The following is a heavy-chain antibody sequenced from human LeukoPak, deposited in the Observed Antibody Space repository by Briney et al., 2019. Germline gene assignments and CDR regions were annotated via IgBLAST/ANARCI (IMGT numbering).Heavy chain of an antibody. V-gene: IGHV1-46*01. CDR1: GYTFTSYY. J-gene: IGHJ4*02. D-gene: IGHD6-19*01. CDR3: ARDRAVAGFRFDY. Sequence: ASVKVSCKASGYTFTSYYIHWVRQAPGQGLDWMGVINPSGGTTIYAQKFQGRVTMTRDTSTSTVYMELSRLTSEDTAVYYCARDRAVAGFRFDYWGQGTLVTVSS. CDR2: INPSGGTT.